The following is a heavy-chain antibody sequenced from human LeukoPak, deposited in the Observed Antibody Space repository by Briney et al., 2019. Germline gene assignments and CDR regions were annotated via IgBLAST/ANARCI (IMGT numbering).Heavy chain of an antibody. Sequence: GGSLRLSCAASGFTFSSYAIHWVLQAPGKGLEWVAVISYDGSNKYYADSVKGRFTISRDNSKNALYLQMNSLRPEHTAVYYCAREGYQLVPYYYYGMDVWGQGTTVTVSS. V-gene: IGHV3-30*04. J-gene: IGHJ6*02. CDR2: ISYDGSNK. D-gene: IGHD2-2*01. CDR3: AREGYQLVPYYYYGMDV. CDR1: GFTFSSYA.